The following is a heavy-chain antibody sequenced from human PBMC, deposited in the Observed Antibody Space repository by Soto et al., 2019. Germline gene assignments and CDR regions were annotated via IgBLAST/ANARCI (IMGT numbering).Heavy chain of an antibody. Sequence: ASVEVSCKASGYTFFTYDISWGRQAPGQGLEWMGWISTYSGDTKYAQKFQGRVTMTTDTSTTTAYLELRSLRSDDTAVYYCARHHGPTTSENWFDPWGQGTLVTVSS. D-gene: IGHD5-12*01. CDR3: ARHHGPTTSENWFDP. CDR2: ISTYSGDT. CDR1: GYTFFTYD. V-gene: IGHV1-18*01. J-gene: IGHJ5*02.